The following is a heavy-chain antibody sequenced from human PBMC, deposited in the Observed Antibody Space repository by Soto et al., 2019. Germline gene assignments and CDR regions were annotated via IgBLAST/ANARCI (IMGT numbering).Heavy chain of an antibody. V-gene: IGHV4-59*01. CDR2: IYYSGST. CDR3: AGVARDRYYYYGMDV. J-gene: IGHJ6*02. CDR1: GDSISSYY. D-gene: IGHD5-12*01. Sequence: QVQLQESGPGLVKPSETLSLTCTVSGDSISSYYWSWIRQPPGKGLEWIGYIYYSGSTNYNPSLKSRVTIAVDTSKNQCALKLSSVTAADTAVYYCAGVARDRYYYYGMDVWGQGTTVTVSS.